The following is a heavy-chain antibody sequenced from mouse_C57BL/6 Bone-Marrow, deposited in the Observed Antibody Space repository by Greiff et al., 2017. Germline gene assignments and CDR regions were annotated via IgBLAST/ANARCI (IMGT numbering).Heavy chain of an antibody. J-gene: IGHJ3*01. CDR1: GYTFTDHT. Sequence: VQLQESDAELVKPGASVKISCKVSGYTFTDHTIHWMKQRPEQGLEWIGYIYPRDGSTKYNEKFKGKATLTADKSSSTAYMQLNSLTSEDSAVYFCARDYYGSSSWFAYWGQGTLVTVSA. D-gene: IGHD1-1*01. CDR2: IYPRDGST. CDR3: ARDYYGSSSWFAY. V-gene: IGHV1-78*01.